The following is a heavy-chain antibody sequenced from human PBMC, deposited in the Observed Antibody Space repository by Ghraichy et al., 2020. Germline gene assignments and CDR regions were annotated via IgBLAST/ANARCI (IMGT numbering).Heavy chain of an antibody. CDR2: IYSTSTT. CDR3: VRDDVSAFDI. J-gene: IGHJ3*02. CDR1: GLTVSSNF. D-gene: IGHD5/OR15-5a*01. V-gene: IGHV3-53*01. Sequence: GGSLRLSCAAFGLTVSSNFMSWVRQAPGKGLEWVSLIYSTSTTYYADSVKGRFTISRDNSKNTVYLQMNSLSAEDTAVYYCVRDDVSAFDIWGQGTMVTVSS.